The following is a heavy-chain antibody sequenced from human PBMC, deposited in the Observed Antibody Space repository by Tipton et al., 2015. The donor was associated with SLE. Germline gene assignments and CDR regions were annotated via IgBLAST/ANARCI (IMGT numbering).Heavy chain of an antibody. CDR1: SGSIRSTNYF. V-gene: IGHV4-39*07. D-gene: IGHD2-2*01. Sequence: GLVKPSETLSLTCTVSSGSIRSTNYFCAWIRQPPGKRLELIGSIYPSGTPNYSPSLKSRVTMSLDTSKNQFSLRLSSVTAADTAVYYCARDSSLVPGALIYWGQGALVTVSS. CDR2: IYPSGTP. J-gene: IGHJ4*02. CDR3: ARDSSLVPGALIY.